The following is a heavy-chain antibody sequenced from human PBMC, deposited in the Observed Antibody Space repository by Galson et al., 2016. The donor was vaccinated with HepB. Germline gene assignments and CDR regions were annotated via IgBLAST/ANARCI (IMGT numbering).Heavy chain of an antibody. CDR1: GFSVSYNY. J-gene: IGHJ5*02. D-gene: IGHD1-26*01. V-gene: IGHV3-53*01. CDR2: ISAGEGT. Sequence: SLRLSCAASGFSVSYNYMSWVRQAPGKGLEWVSVISAGEGTYYTDSVRGRFTISRDSFTDTLYLQVNSLRVEDTGVYYCARDMEPHRYWFDPWGRGTLVTVSS. CDR3: ARDMEPHRYWFDP.